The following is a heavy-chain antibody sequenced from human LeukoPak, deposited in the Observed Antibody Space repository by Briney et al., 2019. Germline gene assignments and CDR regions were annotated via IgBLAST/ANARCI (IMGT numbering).Heavy chain of an antibody. V-gene: IGHV3-23*01. CDR2: ISGSGGST. J-gene: IGHJ4*02. D-gene: IGHD1-26*01. Sequence: PGGSLRLSCAASGFTFSSYGMSWVRQAPGKGLEWVSAISGSGGSTYFAASVRGRFTVSRDNSKNTLYLQMNILRAEDTAVYYCAKGVGATTGAAVFDYWGQGTLVTVSS. CDR1: GFTFSSYG. CDR3: AKGVGATTGAAVFDY.